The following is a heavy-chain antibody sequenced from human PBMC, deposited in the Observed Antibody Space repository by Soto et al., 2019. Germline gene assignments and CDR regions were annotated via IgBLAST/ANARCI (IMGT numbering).Heavy chain of an antibody. CDR1: GGSFSGYY. J-gene: IGHJ4*02. D-gene: IGHD3-10*01. V-gene: IGHV4-34*01. CDR3: ARGISGGYYYGSGSHQYYFDY. Sequence: SETLSLTCAVYGGSFSGYYWSWIRQPPGKGLEWIGEINHSGSTNYNPSLKSRVTISVDTSKNQFSLKLSSVTAADTAVYYCARGISGGYYYGSGSHQYYFDYWGQGTLVTVSS. CDR2: INHSGST.